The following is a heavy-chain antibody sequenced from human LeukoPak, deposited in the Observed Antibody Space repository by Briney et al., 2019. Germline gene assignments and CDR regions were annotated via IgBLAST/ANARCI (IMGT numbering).Heavy chain of an antibody. J-gene: IGHJ4*02. CDR1: GNYW. Sequence: PGGSLRLSCAASGNYWMHWVRQVPGKGPVWVSHINSDGSWTSYADSVKGRFTISRDNAKNSLYLQMNSLRAEDTAVYYCASGLELDYWGQGTLVTVSS. CDR2: INSDGSWT. CDR3: ASGLELDY. V-gene: IGHV3-74*01.